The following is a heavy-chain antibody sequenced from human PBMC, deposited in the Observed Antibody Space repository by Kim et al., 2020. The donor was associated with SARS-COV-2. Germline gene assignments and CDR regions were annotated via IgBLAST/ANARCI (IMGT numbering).Heavy chain of an antibody. Sequence: GGSLRLSCAASGFTFSSYGIHWVRQAPGKGLEWVAVISYDGSNKYYADSVKGRFTISRDNSKNTLYLQMNSLRAEDTAVYYCAKERRAAMVTLDYWGQGTLVTVSS. V-gene: IGHV3-30*18. CDR3: AKERRAAMVTLDY. J-gene: IGHJ4*02. CDR1: GFTFSSYG. CDR2: ISYDGSNK. D-gene: IGHD5-18*01.